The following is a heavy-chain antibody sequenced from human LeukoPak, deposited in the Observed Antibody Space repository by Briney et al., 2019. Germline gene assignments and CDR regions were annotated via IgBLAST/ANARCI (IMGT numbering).Heavy chain of an antibody. CDR2: ISSSGSYT. CDR3: ARDGGGYYYGSLDY. V-gene: IGHV3-11*06. J-gene: IGHJ4*02. Sequence: GGSLRLSCAASGFTFSDYYMSWIRHAPRQGLERVSYISSSGSYTNYADSAKGRFTISRDNAKNSLYVQTNSLRAEDTAVYYCARDGGGYYYGSLDYWGQGTLVTVSS. CDR1: GFTFSDYY. D-gene: IGHD3-10*01.